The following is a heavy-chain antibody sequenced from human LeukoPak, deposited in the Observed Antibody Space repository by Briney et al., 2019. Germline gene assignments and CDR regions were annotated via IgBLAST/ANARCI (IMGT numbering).Heavy chain of an antibody. CDR3: ARGASGYDSSLDY. Sequence: GSLRLSCAASGFTFSSYAMHWVRQAPGKGLEWVAVISYDGSNKYYADSVKGRFTISRDNSKNTLYLQMNSLRAEDTAVYYCARGASGYDSSLDYWGQGTLVTVSS. CDR1: GFTFSSYA. CDR2: ISYDGSNK. V-gene: IGHV3-30-3*01. D-gene: IGHD5-12*01. J-gene: IGHJ4*02.